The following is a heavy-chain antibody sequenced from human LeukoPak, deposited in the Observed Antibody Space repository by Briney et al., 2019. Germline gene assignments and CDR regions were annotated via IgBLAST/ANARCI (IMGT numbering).Heavy chain of an antibody. CDR1: GGSISSYY. CDR2: IYYSGST. CDR3: ARVLGSPNYYYGMDV. V-gene: IGHV4-59*01. D-gene: IGHD7-27*01. Sequence: NPSETLSLTCTVSGGSISSYYWSWIRQPPGKGLEWIGYIYYSGSTNYNPSLKSRVTISVDTSKNQFSLKLSSVTAADTAVYYCARVLGSPNYYYGMDVWGQGTTVTVSS. J-gene: IGHJ6*02.